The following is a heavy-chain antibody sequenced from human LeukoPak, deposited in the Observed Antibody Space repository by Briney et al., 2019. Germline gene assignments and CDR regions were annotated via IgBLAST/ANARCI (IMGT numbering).Heavy chain of an antibody. CDR3: AKDSHYYGSGSYPYFDY. V-gene: IGHV3-30*02. CDR2: IRYDGSNK. D-gene: IGHD3-10*01. Sequence: GGSLRLSCAASGFTFSSYGMHWVRQAPGKGLEGVAFIRYDGSNKYYADPVKGRFTISRDNSKNTLYLQMNSLRAEDTAVYYCAKDSHYYGSGSYPYFDYWGQGTLVTVSS. CDR1: GFTFSSYG. J-gene: IGHJ4*02.